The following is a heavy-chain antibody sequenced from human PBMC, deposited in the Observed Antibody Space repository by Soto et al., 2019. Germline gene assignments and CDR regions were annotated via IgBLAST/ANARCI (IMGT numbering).Heavy chain of an antibody. CDR1: GFTFSSYA. CDR2: ISYDGSNK. D-gene: IGHD3-3*02. V-gene: IGHV3-30-3*01. J-gene: IGHJ6*02. Sequence: PGGSLRLSCAASGFTFSSYAMHWVRQAPGKGLEWVAVISYDGSNKYYADSVKGRFTTSRDNSKNTLYLQMNSLRTEDTAVYYCARDISPPRSTTYYYYGMDVWGQGTTVNVSS. CDR3: ARDISPPRSTTYYYYGMDV.